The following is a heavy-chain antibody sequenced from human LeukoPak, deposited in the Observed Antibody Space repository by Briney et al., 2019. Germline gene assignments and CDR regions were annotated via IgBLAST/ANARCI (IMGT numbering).Heavy chain of an antibody. V-gene: IGHV1-18*01. CDR1: GYTFTSYG. D-gene: IGHD3-9*01. CDR2: ISAYNGNA. J-gene: IGHJ4*02. CDR3: ARNSYLLRYFDWLPPVDY. Sequence: ASVKVSCKASGYTFTSYGISWVRQAPGQGLEWMGWISAYNGNANYAQKLQGRVTMTTDTSTSTAYMELRSLRSDDTAVYYCARNSYLLRYFDWLPPVDYWGQGTLVTVSS.